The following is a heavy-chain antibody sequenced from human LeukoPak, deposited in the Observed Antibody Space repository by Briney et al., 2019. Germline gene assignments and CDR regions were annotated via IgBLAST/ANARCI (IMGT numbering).Heavy chain of an antibody. J-gene: IGHJ4*02. CDR2: IYYSGST. V-gene: IGHV4-59*01. CDR3: ARVGGSSSPRRPFDY. CDR1: GGSISSYY. Sequence: SETLSLTCTVSGGSISSYYWSWIRQPPGKGLEWIGYIYYSGSTNYNPSLKSRVTISVDTSKNQFSLKLSSVTAVDTAVYYCARVGGSSSPRRPFDYWGQGTLVTVSS. D-gene: IGHD6-6*01.